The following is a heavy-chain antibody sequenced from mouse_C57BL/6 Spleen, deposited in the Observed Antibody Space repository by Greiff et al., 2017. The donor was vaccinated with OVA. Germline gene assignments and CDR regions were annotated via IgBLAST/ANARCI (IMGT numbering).Heavy chain of an antibody. J-gene: IGHJ3*01. CDR1: GYTFTSYW. CDR3: ARALADSVAWIAY. V-gene: IGHV1-72*01. CDR2: IDPNSGGT. D-gene: IGHD2-4*01. Sequence: VQLQQPGAELVKPGASVKLSCKASGYTFTSYWMHWVKQRPGRGLEWIGRIDPNSGGTTYNEKFKSKATLTVDKPSSTTYMQLSGLTSEDSAVYYCARALADSVAWIAYWGQGTLVTVSA.